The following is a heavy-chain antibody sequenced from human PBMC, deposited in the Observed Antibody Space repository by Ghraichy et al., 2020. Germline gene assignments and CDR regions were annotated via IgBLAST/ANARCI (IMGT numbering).Heavy chain of an antibody. V-gene: IGHV4-39*01. D-gene: IGHD3-3*01. Sequence: SETLSLTCTVSGGSISSSSYYWGWIRQPPGKGLEWIGSIYYSGSTYYNPSLKSRVTISVDTSKNQFSLKLSSVTAADTAVYYCARHYRPRYYDFWSGSDSYYFDYWGQGTLVTVSS. CDR2: IYYSGST. CDR1: GGSISSSSYY. CDR3: ARHYRPRYYDFWSGSDSYYFDY. J-gene: IGHJ4*02.